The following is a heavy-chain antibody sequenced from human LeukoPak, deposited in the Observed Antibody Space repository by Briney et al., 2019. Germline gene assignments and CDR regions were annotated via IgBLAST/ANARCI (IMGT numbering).Heavy chain of an antibody. J-gene: IGHJ4*02. CDR1: GGSFSGYY. CDR2: INHSGST. V-gene: IGHV4-34*01. Sequence: SETLSLTCAVYGGSFSGYYWSWIRQPPGKGLEWIGEINHSGSTNYNPSLKSRVTISVDTSKNQFSLKLSSVTAADTAVYYCARSLRYFDWATPAGLDYWGQGTLVTVSS. D-gene: IGHD3-9*01. CDR3: ARSLRYFDWATPAGLDY.